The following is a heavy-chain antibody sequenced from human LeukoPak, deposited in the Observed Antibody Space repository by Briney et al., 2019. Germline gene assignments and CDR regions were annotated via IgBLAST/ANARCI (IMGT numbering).Heavy chain of an antibody. Sequence: VESLKISCKGSGYSFSNYWIDWVRQMPGKGLEWMGSNYPGDSVTRYSPSFQGQVTFSADKSISTAYLQWSSLKAADTAMYFCARRYYYDSSSYGWFDPWGQGTLVTVSS. CDR3: ARRYYYDSSSYGWFDP. J-gene: IGHJ5*02. CDR2: NYPGDSVT. CDR1: GYSFSNYW. V-gene: IGHV5-51*01. D-gene: IGHD3-22*01.